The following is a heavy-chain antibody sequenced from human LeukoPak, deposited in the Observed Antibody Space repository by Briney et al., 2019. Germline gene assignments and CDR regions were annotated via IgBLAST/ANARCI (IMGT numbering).Heavy chain of an antibody. V-gene: IGHV1-69*04. CDR1: GGTFSSYA. CDR3: ARPKYSSGYYFDY. Sequence: SVKVFCKASGGTFSSYAISWVRQAPGQGLEWMGRIIPILGIANYAQKFQGRVTITADKSTSTAYMELSSLRSEDTAVYYCARPKYSSGYYFDYWGQGTLVTVSS. D-gene: IGHD6-19*01. CDR2: IIPILGIA. J-gene: IGHJ4*02.